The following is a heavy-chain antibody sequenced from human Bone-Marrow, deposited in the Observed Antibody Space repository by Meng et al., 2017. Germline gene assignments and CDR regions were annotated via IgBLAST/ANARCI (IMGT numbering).Heavy chain of an antibody. V-gene: IGHV4-59*01. Sequence: GSLRLSCTVSGGSISSYYWSWIRQPPGKGLEWIGYIYYSGSSNYNPSLKSRVTISVDTSKNQFSLKLSSVTAADTAVYYCARGRDGNNLAAFDIWGQGTMVTVSS. J-gene: IGHJ3*02. CDR1: GGSISSYY. CDR2: IYYSGSS. D-gene: IGHD5-24*01. CDR3: ARGRDGNNLAAFDI.